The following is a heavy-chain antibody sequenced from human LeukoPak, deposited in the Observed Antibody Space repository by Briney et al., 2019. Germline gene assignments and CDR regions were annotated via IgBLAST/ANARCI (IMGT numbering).Heavy chain of an antibody. CDR1: GFTVSSNY. Sequence: GGSLRLSCAASGFTVSSNYMSWVRQAPGKGLEWVSAISGSGGSTYYADSVKGRFTISRDNSKNTLYLQMNSLRAEDTAVYYCAKDVSPYYYDSSGYSPYYFDYWGQGTLVTVSS. CDR2: ISGSGGST. J-gene: IGHJ4*02. D-gene: IGHD3-22*01. CDR3: AKDVSPYYYDSSGYSPYYFDY. V-gene: IGHV3-23*01.